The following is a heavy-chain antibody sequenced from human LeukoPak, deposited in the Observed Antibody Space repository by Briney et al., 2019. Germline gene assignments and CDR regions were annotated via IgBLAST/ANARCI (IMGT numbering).Heavy chain of an antibody. J-gene: IGHJ4*02. CDR1: GYTFTSYY. CDR2: INPSGGST. V-gene: IGHV1-46*01. D-gene: IGHD3-10*01. CDR3: ARGLIWFGELLPLGY. Sequence: ASVKVSCMASGYTFTSYYMHWVRQAPGQGLEWMGIINPSGGSTSYAQKFQGRVTMTRDTSTSTVYMELSSLRSEDTAVYYCARGLIWFGELLPLGYWGQGTLVTVSS.